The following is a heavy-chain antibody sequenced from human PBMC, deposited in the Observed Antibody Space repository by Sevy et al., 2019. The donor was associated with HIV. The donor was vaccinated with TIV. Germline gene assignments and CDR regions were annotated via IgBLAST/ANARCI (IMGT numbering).Heavy chain of an antibody. CDR2: ISNSSSYI. V-gene: IGHV3-21*01. CDR3: ASEKEQLVLWPYYGMDV. Sequence: GGSLRLSCAASGLRFSNYNMNWVRRAPGQGLEWVACISNSSSYIYYVDSVKGRFTISRDNAKNSLYLQMNSLRAEDTAVYYCASEKEQLVLWPYYGMDVWGQGTTVTVSS. J-gene: IGHJ6*02. CDR1: GLRFSNYN. D-gene: IGHD6-13*01.